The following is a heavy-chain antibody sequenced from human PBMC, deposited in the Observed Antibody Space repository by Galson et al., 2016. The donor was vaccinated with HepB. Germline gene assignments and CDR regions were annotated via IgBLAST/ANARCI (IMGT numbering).Heavy chain of an antibody. CDR3: TTVRPTQAFDY. CDR2: IKSKTDGETT. V-gene: IGHV3-15*01. Sequence: LRLSCASSGFAFTSAWMTWVRQAPGKGLEWVGRIKSKTDGETTDYTAPVKGRFTISRDDSKNTLYLQMNSLKSVDTAVYYCTTVRPTQAFDYWGQGILVTVSS. CDR1: GFAFTSAW. J-gene: IGHJ4*02.